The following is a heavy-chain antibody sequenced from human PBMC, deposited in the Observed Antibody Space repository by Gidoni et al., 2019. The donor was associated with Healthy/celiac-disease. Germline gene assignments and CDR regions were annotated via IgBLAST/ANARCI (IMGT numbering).Heavy chain of an antibody. CDR3: AREGDCSSTSCFHLFDY. V-gene: IGHV4-34*01. CDR2: INHSGST. D-gene: IGHD2-2*01. CDR1: GGSFSGYY. Sequence: QVQLQQWGAGLLKPSETLSLTCAVYGGSFSGYYWRWIRQPPGKGLEWIGEINHSGSTNYNPSLKSRVTISVDTSKNQFSLKLSSVTAADTAVYYCAREGDCSSTSCFHLFDYWGQGTLVTVSS. J-gene: IGHJ4*02.